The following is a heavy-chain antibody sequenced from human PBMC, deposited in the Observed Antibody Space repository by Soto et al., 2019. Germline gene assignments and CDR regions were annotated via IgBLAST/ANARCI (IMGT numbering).Heavy chain of an antibody. V-gene: IGHV4-59*08. J-gene: IGHJ4*02. D-gene: IGHD3-3*01. CDR1: GGSTRNNY. Sequence: SETLSLTCTVSGGSTRNNYWSWIRQPPGKGLEWVGYIYYTGTSKYNPSLKSRVTISVDSSKNRFSLKLDSVTAADTAVYYCARLGGYYQAFDNWGQGTLVTVSS. CDR3: ARLGGYYQAFDN. CDR2: IYYTGTS.